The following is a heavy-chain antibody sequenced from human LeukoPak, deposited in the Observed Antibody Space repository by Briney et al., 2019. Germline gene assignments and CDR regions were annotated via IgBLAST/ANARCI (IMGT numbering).Heavy chain of an antibody. V-gene: IGHV3-30*18. CDR3: AKERSAAGPFDY. D-gene: IGHD6-13*01. CDR1: GFTFSNAW. Sequence: PGGSLRLSCAASGFTFSNAWMSWVRQAPGKGLEWVAVISYDGSNKYYADSVKGRFTISRDNSKNTPYLQMNSLRAEDTAVYYCAKERSAAGPFDYWGQGTLVTVSS. CDR2: ISYDGSNK. J-gene: IGHJ4*02.